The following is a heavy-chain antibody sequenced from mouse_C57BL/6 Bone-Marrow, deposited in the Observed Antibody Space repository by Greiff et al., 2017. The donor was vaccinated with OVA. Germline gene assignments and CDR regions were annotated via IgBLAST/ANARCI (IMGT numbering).Heavy chain of an antibody. Sequence: QVQLQQPGAELVKPGASVKLSCKASGYTFTSYWMQWVKQRPGQGLEWIGEIDPSYSSTNYNQKFKGKATLTVDKSSSTAYMQLSILTSEDSAVYYCASSDWDGAFGGRGTGVTVTA. CDR1: GYTFTSYW. J-gene: IGHJ3*01. CDR2: IDPSYSST. V-gene: IGHV1-50*01. D-gene: IGHD4-1*01. CDR3: ASSDWDGAF.